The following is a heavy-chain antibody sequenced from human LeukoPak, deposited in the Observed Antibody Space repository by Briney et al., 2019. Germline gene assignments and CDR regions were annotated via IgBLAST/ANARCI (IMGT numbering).Heavy chain of an antibody. V-gene: IGHV4-4*02. Sequence: SETLSLTCGVSGGSISNTNWWSWVRQPPGQGLEWIGEISLTGLTHYNPSLESRVTVSLDRSKNQLSLNLTSVTAADTAVYYCSRENGAFPPFGYWGQGTLVTVLS. CDR2: ISLTGLT. CDR1: GGSISNTNW. J-gene: IGHJ4*02. D-gene: IGHD2-8*01. CDR3: SRENGAFPPFGY.